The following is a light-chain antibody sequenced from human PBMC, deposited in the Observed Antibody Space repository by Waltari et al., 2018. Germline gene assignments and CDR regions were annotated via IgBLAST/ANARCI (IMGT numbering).Light chain of an antibody. V-gene: IGKV4-1*01. CDR1: QSVLYSSNNKNY. Sequence: DIVMTQSPDSLAVSLGERAIINCKSSQSVLYSSNNKNYLAWYQQKPGQPPKLLIYWASTRELGFPDRFSGSGSGTDFTLTINSLQAEDVAVYYCQQYVVIPWTFGQGTKVEVK. CDR2: WAS. J-gene: IGKJ1*01. CDR3: QQYVVIPWT.